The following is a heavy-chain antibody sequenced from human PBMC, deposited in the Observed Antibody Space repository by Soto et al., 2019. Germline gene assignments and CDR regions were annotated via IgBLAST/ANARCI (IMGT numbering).Heavy chain of an antibody. CDR2: IYYSGST. CDR1: GGSISSYY. D-gene: IGHD5-18*01. V-gene: IGHV4-59*01. Sequence: PSETLSLTCTVSGGSISSYYWSWIRQPPGKGLEWIGYIYYSGSTNYNPSLKSRVTISVDTSKNQFSLKLSSVTAADTAVYYCARVEQLGTGLQRPAPWAQGTLVPFSS. CDR3: ARVEQLGTGLQRPAP. J-gene: IGHJ5*02.